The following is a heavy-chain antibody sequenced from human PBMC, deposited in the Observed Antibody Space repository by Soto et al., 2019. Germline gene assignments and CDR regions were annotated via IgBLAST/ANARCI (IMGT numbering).Heavy chain of an antibody. V-gene: IGHV3-21*01. D-gene: IGHD4-17*01. CDR1: GFPFYVYG. J-gene: IGHJ4*02. CDR2: ITSNGNFL. CDR3: TRSDYGDAPGY. Sequence: KSGGSLRLSCATSGFPFYVYGMTWVRQAPGKGLEWVSSITSNGNFLYYADAVRGRFSISRDNPKTSVSLEMNNLRAEDTAVYYCTRSDYGDAPGYWGQGTLVTVSS.